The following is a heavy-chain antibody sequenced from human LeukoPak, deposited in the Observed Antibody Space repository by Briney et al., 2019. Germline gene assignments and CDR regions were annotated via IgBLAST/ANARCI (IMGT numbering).Heavy chain of an antibody. D-gene: IGHD2-2*01. Sequence: GGSLRLSCAASGFTLRGYTMNWVRQAPGKGLEWVSSIGISSNKIYYADSVKGRFTISRDNAKNSLYLQMNSLRAEDTAVYYCARDWWGLGDRNSASRYRLTWGQGILVTVSS. CDR2: IGISSNKI. CDR1: GFTLRGYT. V-gene: IGHV3-21*01. CDR3: ARDWWGLGDRNSASRYRLT. J-gene: IGHJ4*02.